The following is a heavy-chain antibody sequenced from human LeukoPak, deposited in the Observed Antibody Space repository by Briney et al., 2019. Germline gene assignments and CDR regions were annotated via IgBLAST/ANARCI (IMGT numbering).Heavy chain of an antibody. CDR1: GGTFSSYA. CDR2: IIPILGIA. J-gene: IGHJ4*02. Sequence: ASVKVSCKASGGTFSSYAISWVRQAPGQGLEWMGRIIPILGIANYAQKFQGRVTITADESTSTAYMELSSLRSEDTAVYYCARAKTRAYYFDYWGQGTLVTVSS. D-gene: IGHD1-7*01. CDR3: ARAKTRAYYFDY. V-gene: IGHV1-69*04.